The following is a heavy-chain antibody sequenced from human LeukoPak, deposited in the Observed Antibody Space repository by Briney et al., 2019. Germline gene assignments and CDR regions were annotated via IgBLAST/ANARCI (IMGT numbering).Heavy chain of an antibody. CDR1: GYTFTSYG. Sequence: ASVKVSCKASGYTFTSYGISWVRQAPGQGLEWMGWISAYNGNTNYAQKLQGRVTMTTDTSTSTAYMELRSLRSDDTAVYYCARDAPSYDFWSGYLAGWFDPWGQGTLVTVSS. V-gene: IGHV1-18*01. J-gene: IGHJ5*02. CDR3: ARDAPSYDFWSGYLAGWFDP. D-gene: IGHD3-3*01. CDR2: ISAYNGNT.